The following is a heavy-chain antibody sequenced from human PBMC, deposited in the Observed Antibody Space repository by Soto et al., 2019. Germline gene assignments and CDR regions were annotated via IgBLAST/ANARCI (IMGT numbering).Heavy chain of an antibody. D-gene: IGHD6-19*01. Sequence: EVQLVESGGGLVQPGGSLRLSCVASGFTFISSFMGWVRQAPGKGLEWVANINQDGGGTYYVDSVEGRFTISRDNAKDSLCLQMNSLRGEDTTVYYCARNFRGSGRYFFDYWGQGALVTVSS. J-gene: IGHJ4*02. CDR2: INQDGGGT. V-gene: IGHV3-7*03. CDR3: ARNFRGSGRYFFDY. CDR1: GFTFISSF.